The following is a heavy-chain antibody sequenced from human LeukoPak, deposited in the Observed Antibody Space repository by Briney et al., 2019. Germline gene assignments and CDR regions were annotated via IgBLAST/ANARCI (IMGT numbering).Heavy chain of an antibody. CDR1: GFTLSSYR. J-gene: IGHJ4*02. Sequence: PGGSLRLSCAASGFTLSSYRMNWVRQAPGKGLEWVSSISSSSSYIYYADLVKGRFTISRNNARKSLYLQMNSLRAEDTAVYYCARDRDWNSGFDYWGQGTPVTVSS. CDR2: ISSSSSYI. CDR3: ARDRDWNSGFDY. D-gene: IGHD1-7*01. V-gene: IGHV3-21*01.